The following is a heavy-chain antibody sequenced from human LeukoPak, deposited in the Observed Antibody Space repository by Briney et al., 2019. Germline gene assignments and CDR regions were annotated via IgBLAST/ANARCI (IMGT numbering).Heavy chain of an antibody. J-gene: IGHJ6*03. CDR3: ARHGRSKALYYYYMDV. Sequence: GESLKISCKGSGYSFTSYSIGWVRQMPGKGLEWMGIIYPGDSDTRYSPSFQGQVTISADKSISTAYLQWSSLKASDTAMYYCARHGRSKALYYYYMDVWGKGTTVTVSS. D-gene: IGHD4-11*01. CDR1: GYSFTSYS. V-gene: IGHV5-51*01. CDR2: IYPGDSDT.